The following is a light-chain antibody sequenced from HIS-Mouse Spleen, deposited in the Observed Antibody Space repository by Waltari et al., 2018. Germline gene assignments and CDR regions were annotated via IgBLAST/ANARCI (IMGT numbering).Light chain of an antibody. CDR3: QAWDSSTDVV. CDR1: KLGDKY. CDR2: QDS. V-gene: IGLV3-1*01. J-gene: IGLJ2*01. Sequence: SYELTQPPSVSVSPGQTASITCSGDKLGDKYACWYQQKPGQSPVLVIYQDSKRPSGIPERFSGSNPGNTATLTISGTQAMDKADYYCQAWDSSTDVVFGGGTKLTVL.